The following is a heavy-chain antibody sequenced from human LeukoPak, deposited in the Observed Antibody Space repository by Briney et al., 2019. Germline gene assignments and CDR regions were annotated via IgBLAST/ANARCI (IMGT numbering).Heavy chain of an antibody. Sequence: SETLSLTCAVYDGSFSGYYWTWIRQPPGKGLEWIGKINHSGSTNYNPSLKSRVTISVDTSKNQFSLKLSSVTAADTALYYCARLGPYDIVTDDAFDIWGQGTMVTVSS. CDR3: ARLGPYDIVTDDAFDI. CDR1: DGSFSGYY. CDR2: INHSGST. V-gene: IGHV4-34*01. D-gene: IGHD3-9*01. J-gene: IGHJ3*02.